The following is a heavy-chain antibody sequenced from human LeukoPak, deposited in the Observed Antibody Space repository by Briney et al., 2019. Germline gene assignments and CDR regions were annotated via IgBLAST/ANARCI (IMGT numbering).Heavy chain of an antibody. CDR2: IWYDGSNK. J-gene: IGHJ4*02. D-gene: IGHD2-15*01. CDR1: GFTFSSYG. CDR3: ARGLLRQPLDY. V-gene: IGHV3-33*01. Sequence: GRSLRLSCAASGFTFSSYGMHWVRQAPGKGLEWVAVIWYDGSNKYYADSVKGRFTISRDNSKNTLYLQMNSLRAEDTAVYYCARGLLRQPLDYWGQGTLVTVSS.